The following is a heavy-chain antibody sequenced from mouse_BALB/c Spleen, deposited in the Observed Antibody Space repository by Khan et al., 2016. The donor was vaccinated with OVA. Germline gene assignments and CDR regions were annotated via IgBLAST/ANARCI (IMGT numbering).Heavy chain of an antibody. Sequence: VQLQQSGAELVKAGASVKMSCKASGYTFTSYWMHWVKQRLGQGLEWFAETNPTNGRTYYNEKFKSKATLTVDKSYSKAYMLLSGPTFEDSAVYYCARIKKIVSTYFDYWGQGTTLTVSS. D-gene: IGHD2-5*01. J-gene: IGHJ2*01. CDR2: TNPTNGRT. CDR3: ARIKKIVSTYFDY. CDR1: GYTFTSYW. V-gene: IGHV1S81*02.